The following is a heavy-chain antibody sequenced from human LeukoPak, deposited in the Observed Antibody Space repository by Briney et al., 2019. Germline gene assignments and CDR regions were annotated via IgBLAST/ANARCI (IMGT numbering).Heavy chain of an antibody. J-gene: IGHJ6*02. CDR1: GFTFSSYG. CDR3: ARDQRRHYGMDV. V-gene: IGHV3-33*01. Sequence: GRSLRLSCAASGFTFSSYGMHWVRQAPGKGLEWVAVIWYDGSNKYYADSVKGRFTISRDNSKNTLYQQMNSLRAEDTAVYYCARDQRRHYGMDVWGQGTTVTVSS. CDR2: IWYDGSNK.